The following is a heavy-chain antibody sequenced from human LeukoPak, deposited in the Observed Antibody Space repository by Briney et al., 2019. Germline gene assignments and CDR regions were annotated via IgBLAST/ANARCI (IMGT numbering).Heavy chain of an antibody. V-gene: IGHV4-61*02. CDR2: IYTSGST. D-gene: IGHD6-19*01. J-gene: IGHJ4*02. CDR3: AISAWSFDY. Sequence: SQTLSLTCTVSGGSISSGSYYWSWIRQPAGKGLEWIGRIYTSGSTNYNPSLKSRATISVDTSKNQFSLEVSAVPAADTAVYYCAISAWSFDYWGQGTLVTVSS. CDR1: GGSISSGSYY.